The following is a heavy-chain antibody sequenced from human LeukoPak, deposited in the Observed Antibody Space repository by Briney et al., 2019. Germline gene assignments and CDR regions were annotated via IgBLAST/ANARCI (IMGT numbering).Heavy chain of an antibody. D-gene: IGHD3-22*01. CDR2: MNPNSGNT. CDR1: AYRFTSNS. Sequence: SSVSVSRKCSAYRFTSNSFSLIRDPPAPGHEWEGWMNPNSGNTGYAQTFPGRVTITITSYITTAYMELSRLRSEDTAVYYCAIGLLRKYYYYYYMDVWGKGTTVTVSS. J-gene: IGHJ6*03. CDR3: AIGLLRKYYYYYYMDV. V-gene: IGHV1-8*02.